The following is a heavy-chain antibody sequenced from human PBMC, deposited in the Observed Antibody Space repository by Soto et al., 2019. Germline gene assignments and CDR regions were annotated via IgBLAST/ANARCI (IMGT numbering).Heavy chain of an antibody. J-gene: IGHJ4*02. CDR2: LSYEGSEE. CDR1: GFNFGVFG. V-gene: IGHV3-30*03. D-gene: IGHD6-19*01. CDR3: ALTRRSSLLEVAGPGFEY. Sequence: GGSLRLSCAASGFNFGVFGMHWVRQAPGKGLEWLSVLSYEGSEEYYADSVRGRFTISRDNSKNTLFLQLDSLRVDDTGVYYCALTRRSSLLEVAGPGFEYWGQGTLVTVSS.